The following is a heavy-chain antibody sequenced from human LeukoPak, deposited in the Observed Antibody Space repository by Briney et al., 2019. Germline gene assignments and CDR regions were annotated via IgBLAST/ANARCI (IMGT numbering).Heavy chain of an antibody. CDR1: GFDFSHYA. CDR2: ISYNGGNK. CDR3: AKSGQGRWLQQH. D-gene: IGHD5-24*01. Sequence: GGSLRLSCVASGFDFSHYAIHWVRQAPGKGLEWLSLISYNGGNKYYAASVKGRFTIDRDNSKNTVYLQMNSLRAEDTAVYYCAKSGQGRWLQQHWGQGTLVTVSS. V-gene: IGHV3-30-3*02. J-gene: IGHJ1*01.